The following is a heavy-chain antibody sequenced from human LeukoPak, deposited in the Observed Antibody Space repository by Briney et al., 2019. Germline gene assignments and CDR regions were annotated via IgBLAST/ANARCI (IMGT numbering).Heavy chain of an antibody. CDR2: ISSSSSTI. CDR1: GFTFSSYS. CDR3: ARDRGYDFWSEYYFDY. J-gene: IGHJ4*02. D-gene: IGHD3-3*01. Sequence: GGSLRLSCAASGFTFSSYSMNWVRQAPGKGLEWVAYISSSSSTIYYADSVKGRFTISRDNAKNSLYLQKNSLRAEDTAVYYCARDRGYDFWSEYYFDYWGQGPLATVSS. V-gene: IGHV3-48*04.